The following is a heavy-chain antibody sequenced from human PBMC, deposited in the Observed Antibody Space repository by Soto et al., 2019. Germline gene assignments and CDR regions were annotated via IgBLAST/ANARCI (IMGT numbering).Heavy chain of an antibody. J-gene: IGHJ6*02. V-gene: IGHV3-20*04. CDR2: INWNGGST. CDR3: ARVLDPGTAMDYYYYYYGMDV. CDR1: GFTFGDYG. D-gene: IGHD5-18*01. Sequence: GGSLRVSCAAAGFTFGDYGMSWVRQAPGKGLEWVSGINWNGGSTGYADSVKGRFTISRDNAKNSLYLQMNSLRAEDTALYYCARVLDPGTAMDYYYYYYGMDVWGQGTTVTVSS.